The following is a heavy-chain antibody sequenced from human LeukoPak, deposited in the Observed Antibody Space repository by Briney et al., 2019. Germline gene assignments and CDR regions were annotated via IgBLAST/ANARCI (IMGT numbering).Heavy chain of an antibody. CDR1: GGSISSGSYY. Sequence: PSGTLSLTCTVSGGSISSGSYYWSWIRQPAGKGLEWIGRIYTSGSTNYNPSLKSRVAISVDTSKNQFSLKLSSVTAADTAVYYCARGIWFGELLGNWFDPWGQGTLVTVSS. V-gene: IGHV4-61*02. D-gene: IGHD3-10*01. J-gene: IGHJ5*02. CDR2: IYTSGST. CDR3: ARGIWFGELLGNWFDP.